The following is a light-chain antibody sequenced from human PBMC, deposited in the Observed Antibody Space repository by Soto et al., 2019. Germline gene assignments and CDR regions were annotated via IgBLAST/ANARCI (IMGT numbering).Light chain of an antibody. J-gene: IGLJ2*01. Sequence: QSALTQPPSASGSPGQSVTISCTGTNSDVGDYNYVSWYQQHPGKAPKLMIYEVSKRPSGVPDRCSGSKSGNTASLTVSGLQAEDEADYYCSSYAGSNNVVFGGGTKLTVL. CDR2: EVS. CDR1: NSDVGDYNY. CDR3: SSYAGSNNVV. V-gene: IGLV2-8*01.